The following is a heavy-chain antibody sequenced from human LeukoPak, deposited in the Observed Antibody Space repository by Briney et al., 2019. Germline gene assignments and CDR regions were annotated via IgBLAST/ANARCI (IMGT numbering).Heavy chain of an antibody. Sequence: GGSLRLSCAASGFTFSSYWMHWVRQAPGEGLVWVSHINSDGSSTSYADSVKGRFTISRDNAKNTLYLQMNSLRAEDTAVYFCARDHGVLPDYWGQGTLDTVSS. CDR3: ARDHGVLPDY. J-gene: IGHJ4*02. CDR1: GFTFSSYW. V-gene: IGHV3-74*01. CDR2: INSDGSST. D-gene: IGHD3-10*01.